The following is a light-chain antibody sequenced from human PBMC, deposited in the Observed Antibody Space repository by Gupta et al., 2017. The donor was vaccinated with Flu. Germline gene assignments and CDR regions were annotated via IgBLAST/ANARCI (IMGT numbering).Light chain of an antibody. CDR2: MVS. V-gene: IGKV2-30*01. Sequence: DVVMTQSPRSLPVALGQPASISCRSSQSLVYTDGSTVLHWFQQRPGQSPRRLIYMVSHRDSGVPDRFSGSGSGTDFTLKISRGEAEDVGIYCCKQREHCPWAFGQGTKVEIK. CDR1: QSLVYTDGSTV. J-gene: IGKJ1*01. CDR3: KQREHCPWA.